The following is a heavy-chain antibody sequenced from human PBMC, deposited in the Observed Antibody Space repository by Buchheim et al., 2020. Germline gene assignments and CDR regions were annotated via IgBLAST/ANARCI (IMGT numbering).Heavy chain of an antibody. CDR1: GFTFSSYG. J-gene: IGHJ4*02. CDR2: ISYDGSNK. Sequence: QVQLVESGGGVVQPGRSLRLSCAASGFTFSSYGMHWVRQAPGKGLEWVAVISYDGSNKYYADSVKGRFTISRDNSKNTLYLQMNSLRAEDTAVYYCAKPTVGGWYYFDYWGQGTL. D-gene: IGHD6-19*01. CDR3: AKPTVGGWYYFDY. V-gene: IGHV3-30*18.